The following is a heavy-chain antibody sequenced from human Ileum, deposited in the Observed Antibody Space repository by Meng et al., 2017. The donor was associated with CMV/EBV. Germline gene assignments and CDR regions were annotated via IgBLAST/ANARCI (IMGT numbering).Heavy chain of an antibody. D-gene: IGHD3-16*01. CDR1: GGSIRSGDHY. J-gene: IGHJ4*02. V-gene: IGHV4-30-4*01. Sequence: SGGSIRSGDHYWSWIRQSPGKGLEWIGYIYFTGNTHYEPSLKSRVSISVDTSNNQYSLKVNSVTAADTAVYYCAGGLIAFGGAVLESWGQGTLVTVSS. CDR2: IYFTGNT. CDR3: AGGLIAFGGAVLES.